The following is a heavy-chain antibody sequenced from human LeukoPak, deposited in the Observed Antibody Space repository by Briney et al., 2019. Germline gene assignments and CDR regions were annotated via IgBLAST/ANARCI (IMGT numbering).Heavy chain of an antibody. D-gene: IGHD2-2*01. CDR3: ARVPGCSSTSCYPTGDY. CDR1: GYTLTGYY. Sequence: ASVTVSCKASGYTLTGYYMHWVRQAPGQGLEWMGWINPNSGGTNYAQKFQGRVTMTRDTSISTAYMELSRLRSDDTAVYYCARVPGCSSTSCYPTGDYWGQGTLVTVSS. V-gene: IGHV1-2*02. J-gene: IGHJ4*02. CDR2: INPNSGGT.